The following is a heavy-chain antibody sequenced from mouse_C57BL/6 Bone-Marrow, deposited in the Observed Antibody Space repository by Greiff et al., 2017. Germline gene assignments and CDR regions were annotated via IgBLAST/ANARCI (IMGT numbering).Heavy chain of an antibody. Sequence: EVQVVESGEDLVKPGGSLKLSCAASGFTFSSYGMSWVRQTPDKRLEWVATISSGGSYTYYPDSVKGRFTISRDNDKNTLYLQMSSLKSEDTAMYYCARLKGYFDYWGQGTTLTVSS. CDR2: ISSGGSYT. J-gene: IGHJ2*01. D-gene: IGHD1-3*01. CDR3: ARLKGYFDY. V-gene: IGHV5-6*01. CDR1: GFTFSSYG.